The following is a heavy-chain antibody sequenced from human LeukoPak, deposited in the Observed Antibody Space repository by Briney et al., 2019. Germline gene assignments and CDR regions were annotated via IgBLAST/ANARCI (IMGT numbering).Heavy chain of an antibody. CDR2: VDHTGST. V-gene: IGHV4-59*12. CDR1: DDSITMYY. D-gene: IGHD3-22*01. Sequence: SETLSLTCSVSDDSITMYYWTWIRQPPGKGLEWIGYVDHTGSTNFNPSLNGRVSISRDTSKNQFSLKLSSVTAADTAVYYCASREGYYYDSSGYYDYWGQGTLVTVSS. J-gene: IGHJ4*02. CDR3: ASREGYYYDSSGYYDY.